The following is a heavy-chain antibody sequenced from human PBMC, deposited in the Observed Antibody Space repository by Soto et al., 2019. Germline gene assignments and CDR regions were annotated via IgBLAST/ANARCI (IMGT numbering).Heavy chain of an antibody. J-gene: IGHJ6*02. Sequence: QVQLVQSGAEVKKPGSSVRVSCRSSGDTFSSYIVNWLRLAPGRGLEWMGRVIPVLTTTDYAQNFRGRVTSSADRSTNTVYLDLSSLRSDDTAVYYCARRRYCGYDCYHKHYYGMDVWGQGSLFTVAS. CDR1: GDTFSSYI. CDR2: VIPVLTTT. D-gene: IGHD2-21*02. V-gene: IGHV1-69*08. CDR3: ARRRYCGYDCYHKHYYGMDV.